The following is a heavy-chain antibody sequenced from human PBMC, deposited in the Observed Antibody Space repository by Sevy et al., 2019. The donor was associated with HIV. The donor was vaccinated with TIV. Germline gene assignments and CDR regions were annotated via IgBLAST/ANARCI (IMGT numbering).Heavy chain of an antibody. V-gene: IGHV3-21*01. CDR3: ARGRGDPRADSFDY. J-gene: IGHJ4*02. CDR2: ISGDSSYI. D-gene: IGHD2-21*02. CDR1: GFTFNIYS. Sequence: GVSLRLSCAASGFTFNIYSMNWVRQAPGKGLEWVSSISGDSSYIFYADSLMGRFTISRDNAKNSLYLQMSSLRVEDTAVYYCARGRGDPRADSFDYWGQGTLVTVSS.